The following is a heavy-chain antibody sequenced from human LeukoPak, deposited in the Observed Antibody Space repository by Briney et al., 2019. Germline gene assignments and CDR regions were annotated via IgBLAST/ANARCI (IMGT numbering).Heavy chain of an antibody. CDR3: AGDRGTWNDDGFDY. Sequence: PSETLSLTCIVSGGSISSYYCSWILQPAGKGLEWIGRIYISGSTNYNPSLKSRVTMSVDTSKNQFSLKLSSVTAADTAVYYCAGDRGTWNDDGFDYWGQGTLVTVSS. V-gene: IGHV4-4*07. D-gene: IGHD1-1*01. CDR1: GGSISSYY. CDR2: IYISGST. J-gene: IGHJ4*02.